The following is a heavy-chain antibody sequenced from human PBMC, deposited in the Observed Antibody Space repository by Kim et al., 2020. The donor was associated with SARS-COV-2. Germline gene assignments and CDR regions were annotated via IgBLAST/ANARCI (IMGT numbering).Heavy chain of an antibody. Sequence: SETLSLTCAVSGGSISSNNWWSWVRQTPGNGLEWIGEIYHSGSTNYNPSLKSRVTISVDKSKNQFSLKLSSVTAADTAVYYCARVGENYYDSSGYPTPGGMDVWGQGTTVTVSS. CDR1: GGSISSNNW. V-gene: IGHV4-4*02. D-gene: IGHD3-22*01. J-gene: IGHJ6*02. CDR2: IYHSGST. CDR3: ARVGENYYDSSGYPTPGGMDV.